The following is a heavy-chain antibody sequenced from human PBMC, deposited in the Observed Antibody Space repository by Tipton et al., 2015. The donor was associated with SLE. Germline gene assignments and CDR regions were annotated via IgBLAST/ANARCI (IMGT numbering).Heavy chain of an antibody. J-gene: IGHJ6*02. Sequence: TLSLTCTVSGGSISSYYWSWIRQPPGKGLEWIGYIYTSGSTNYNPSLKSRVTISVDTSKNHFSLKLSSVTAADTAVYYCVRGPASWNYDYYGMDVWGQGTTVTVSS. CDR1: GGSISSYY. V-gene: IGHV4-4*09. CDR2: IYTSGST. D-gene: IGHD2-15*01. CDR3: VRGPASWNYDYYGMDV.